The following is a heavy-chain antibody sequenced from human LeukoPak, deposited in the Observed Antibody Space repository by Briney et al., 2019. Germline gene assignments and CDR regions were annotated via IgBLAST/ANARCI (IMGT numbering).Heavy chain of an antibody. CDR3: ARVRGSGSRIDY. Sequence: LSLTCSVSGASISGYYWSWIRQPPGKGLEWVSYISSSDSYTNYADSVKGRFTISRDNAKNSLYLQMNSLRAEDTAVYYCARVRGSGSRIDYWGQGTLVTVSS. V-gene: IGHV3-11*06. J-gene: IGHJ4*02. D-gene: IGHD5-12*01. CDR2: ISSSDSYT. CDR1: GASISGYY.